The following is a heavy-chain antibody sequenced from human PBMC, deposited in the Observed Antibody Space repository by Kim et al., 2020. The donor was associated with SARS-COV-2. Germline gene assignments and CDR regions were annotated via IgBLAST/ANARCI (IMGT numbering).Heavy chain of an antibody. J-gene: IGHJ4*02. CDR2: INTITGNP. Sequence: ASVKVSCKASGYTFSSYAMNWMRQAPGQGLEWMGWINTITGNPTYAQGFTGRFVFSLDTSVSTAYLQISSLKAEDTAIYYCARSNSIDFCGQGTLVSVS. CDR3: ARSNSIDF. CDR1: GYTFSSYA. V-gene: IGHV7-4-1*02. D-gene: IGHD2-21*01.